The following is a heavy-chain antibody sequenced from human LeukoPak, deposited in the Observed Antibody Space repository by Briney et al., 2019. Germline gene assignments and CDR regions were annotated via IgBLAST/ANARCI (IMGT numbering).Heavy chain of an antibody. J-gene: IGHJ6*02. CDR1: GGSFSGYY. CDR2: INHSGST. CDR3: ARRNPYYYYGMDV. V-gene: IGHV4-34*01. Sequence: SETLSLTCGVYGGSFSGYYWSWIRQPPGKGLEWIGEINHSGSTKYNPSLKSRVTISVDTSKNRLSLKLSSVTAADTAVYYCARRNPYYYYGMDVWGQGTTVTVSS.